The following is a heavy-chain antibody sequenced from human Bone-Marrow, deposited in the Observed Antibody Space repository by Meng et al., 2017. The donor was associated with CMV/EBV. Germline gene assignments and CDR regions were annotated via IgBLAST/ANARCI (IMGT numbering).Heavy chain of an antibody. J-gene: IGHJ6*02. Sequence: SETLSLTCAVYGGSFSGYYWSWIRQPPGKGLEWIGEINHSGITNYNPSLKSRVIISVDTSKNQFSLKLSSVTAADTAVYYCARDNPGYSSSWYVPYYYGMDVWGQGTTVTVSS. CDR3: ARDNPGYSSSWYVPYYYGMDV. CDR1: GGSFSGYY. D-gene: IGHD6-13*01. V-gene: IGHV4-34*01. CDR2: INHSGIT.